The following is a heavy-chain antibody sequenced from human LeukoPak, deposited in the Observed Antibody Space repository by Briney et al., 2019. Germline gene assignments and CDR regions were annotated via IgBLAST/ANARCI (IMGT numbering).Heavy chain of an antibody. J-gene: IGHJ5*01. CDR1: DGSISSYY. Sequence: SETLSLTCTVSDGSISSYYWSWIRQPPGKGLEWIGYIYYSGSTNYNPSLKSRVTISVDTSKNQFSLKLSSVTAADTAVYYCARHSSGWYDSWGQGTLVTVSS. D-gene: IGHD6-19*01. CDR3: ARHSSGWYDS. CDR2: IYYSGST. V-gene: IGHV4-59*08.